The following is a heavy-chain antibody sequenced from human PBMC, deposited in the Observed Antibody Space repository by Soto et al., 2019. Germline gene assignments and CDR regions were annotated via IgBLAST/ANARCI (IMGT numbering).Heavy chain of an antibody. D-gene: IGHD6-19*01. CDR2: IHPKSGST. J-gene: IGHJ4*02. Sequence: QAQLVQSGPEVKRPGSSFTVSCATSGYTFSDEYLHWVRQAPGQGLEWVAWIHPKSGSTFYAQRLQGRVSVTSDTASSTAYLEMTSLTSDDTAVYYCAKSRSQWLSSLHDWGQGSRITVAS. CDR1: GYTFSDEY. CDR3: AKSRSQWLSSLHD. V-gene: IGHV1-2*02.